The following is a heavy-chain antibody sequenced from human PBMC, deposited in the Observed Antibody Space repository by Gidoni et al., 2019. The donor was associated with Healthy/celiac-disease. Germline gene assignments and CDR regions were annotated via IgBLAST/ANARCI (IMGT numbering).Heavy chain of an antibody. CDR2: IYYSGST. J-gene: IGHJ4*02. Sequence: QLQLQESGPGLVKPSETLSLTCTVSGGSISSSSYYWGWIRQPPGKGLEWIGSIYYSGSTYYNPSLKSRVTISVDTSKNQFSLKLSSVTAADTAVYYCARQSSSWYQGLFDYWGQGTLVTVSS. CDR1: GGSISSSSYY. V-gene: IGHV4-39*01. D-gene: IGHD6-13*01. CDR3: ARQSSSWYQGLFDY.